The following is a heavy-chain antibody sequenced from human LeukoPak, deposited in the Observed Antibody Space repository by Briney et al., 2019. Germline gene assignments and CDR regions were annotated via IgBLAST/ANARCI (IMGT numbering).Heavy chain of an antibody. Sequence: SETLSLTCAVYGGSFSGYYRSWIRQPPGKGLEWIGEINHSGSTNYNPSLKSRVTISVATSKKQFSLKLRSVTAADTAVYYCARVGRYCSSSSCYPRVYYMDVWGKGTTVTVSS. J-gene: IGHJ6*03. D-gene: IGHD2-2*01. CDR2: INHSGST. CDR1: GGSFSGYY. CDR3: ARVGRYCSSSSCYPRVYYMDV. V-gene: IGHV4-34*01.